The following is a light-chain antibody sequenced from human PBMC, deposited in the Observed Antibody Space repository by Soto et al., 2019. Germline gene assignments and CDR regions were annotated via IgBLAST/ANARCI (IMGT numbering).Light chain of an antibody. CDR1: LDIRGY. CDR3: QQYGMSRWT. CDR2: SAS. J-gene: IGKJ1*01. Sequence: DIQLTQSPSFLSASVGDRVTITCRASLDIRGYLAWYQQKPGRVPRLLIYSASTLQTGVPSRFSGSGSGTDFTLTISRLEPEDFAVYYCQQYGMSRWTFGQGTKVDIK. V-gene: IGKV1-9*01.